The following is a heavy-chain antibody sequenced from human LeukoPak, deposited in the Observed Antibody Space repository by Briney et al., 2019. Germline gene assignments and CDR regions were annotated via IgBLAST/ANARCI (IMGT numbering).Heavy chain of an antibody. CDR3: ASATVVGYYGMDV. CDR2: IYHSGST. J-gene: IGHJ6*02. D-gene: IGHD4-23*01. V-gene: IGHV4-30-2*01. CDR1: GGSISSGGYS. Sequence: PSQTLSLTCAVSGGSISSGGYSWSWIRQPPGKGLEWIGYIYHSGSTYYNPSLKSRVTISVDRSKNQFSLKLSSVTAADTAVYYCASATVVGYYGMDVWGQGTTVTVSS.